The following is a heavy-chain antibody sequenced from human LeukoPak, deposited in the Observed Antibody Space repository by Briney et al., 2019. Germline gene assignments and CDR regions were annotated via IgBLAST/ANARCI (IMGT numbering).Heavy chain of an antibody. Sequence: PGGSLRLSCKASGFTVSGNYINWIRQAPGKGLEWVASIFSGGGTYYIDSVKGRFTISRDNAKNTLYLQMNSLRAADTAMYYCARSAVASGINYFDPWGQGTLVTVSS. V-gene: IGHV3-53*01. CDR2: IFSGGGT. CDR3: ARSAVASGINYFDP. J-gene: IGHJ5*02. CDR1: GFTVSGNY. D-gene: IGHD6-13*01.